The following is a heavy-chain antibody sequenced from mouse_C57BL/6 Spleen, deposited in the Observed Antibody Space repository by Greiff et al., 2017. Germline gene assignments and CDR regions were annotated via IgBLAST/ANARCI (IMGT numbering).Heavy chain of an antibody. CDR3: ARSHYDYAYYAMDY. CDR2: IYPGDGDT. J-gene: IGHJ4*01. D-gene: IGHD2-4*01. CDR1: GYAFSSSW. Sequence: QVQLKESGPELVKPGASVKISCKASGYAFSSSWMNWVKQRPGKGLEWIGRIYPGDGDTNYNGKFKGKDTLTADKSSSTAYMQLSSLTSEDSAVYFCARSHYDYAYYAMDYWGQGTSVTVSS. V-gene: IGHV1-82*01.